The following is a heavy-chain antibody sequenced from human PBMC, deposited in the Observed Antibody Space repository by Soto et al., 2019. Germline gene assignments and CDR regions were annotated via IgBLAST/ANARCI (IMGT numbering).Heavy chain of an antibody. J-gene: IGHJ6*02. Sequence: QVQLVESGGGVVQPGRSLRLSCAASGFTFSSYGMHWVRQAPGKGLEWVAVISYDGSNKYYADSVKGRFTISRDNSKNTLYLQMNSLGAEDTAVYYCAKDVLQYNWNDEADYYGMDVWGQGTTVTVSS. CDR3: AKDVLQYNWNDEADYYGMDV. D-gene: IGHD1-1*01. CDR2: ISYDGSNK. CDR1: GFTFSSYG. V-gene: IGHV3-30*18.